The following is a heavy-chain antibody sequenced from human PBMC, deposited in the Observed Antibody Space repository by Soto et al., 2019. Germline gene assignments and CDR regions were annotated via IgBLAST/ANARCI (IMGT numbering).Heavy chain of an antibody. J-gene: IGHJ3*01. D-gene: IGHD3-3*01. V-gene: IGHV5-10-1*01. CDR1: GDSFTSRL. CDR2: IDPNDSQS. CDR3: AVSQIFGVVDAFDL. Sequence: HGESLKISCKASGDSFTSRLINWVRQMPGKGLEWMGRIDPNDSQSTYSPSFQGHVTMSVDQSIATAFLEWSSVTAPDTAIYYCAVSQIFGVVDAFDLCGQGTLLTVSS.